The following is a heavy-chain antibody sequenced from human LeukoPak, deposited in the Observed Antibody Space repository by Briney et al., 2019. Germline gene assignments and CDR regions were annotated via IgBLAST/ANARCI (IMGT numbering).Heavy chain of an antibody. V-gene: IGHV1-18*01. Sequence: ASVKVSCKAPGYTFTSYGISWVRQAPGQGLEWMGWISAYNGNTNYAQKLQGRVTMTTDTSTSTAYMELRSLRSDDTAVYYCARAPSVLGEPRRPNYYYYYMDVWGKGTTVTVSS. J-gene: IGHJ6*03. CDR1: GYTFTSYG. CDR2: ISAYNGNT. D-gene: IGHD3-10*01. CDR3: ARAPSVLGEPRRPNYYYYYMDV.